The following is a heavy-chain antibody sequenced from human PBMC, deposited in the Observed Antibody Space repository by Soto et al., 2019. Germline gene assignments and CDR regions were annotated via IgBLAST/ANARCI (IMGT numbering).Heavy chain of an antibody. CDR1: GFTFSSYW. CDR2: IKKDGSEK. CDR3: ARGIYQEPYGSGSYKDY. Sequence: VGSLRLSCAASGFTFSSYWMSCVRHSPGKWLEWVANIKKDGSEKYYVDSVRGRFTISRDNAKNSLYLQMNGLRAEDTAVYYCARGIYQEPYGSGSYKDYWGQGTQVTVSS. D-gene: IGHD3-10*01. J-gene: IGHJ4*02. V-gene: IGHV3-7*03.